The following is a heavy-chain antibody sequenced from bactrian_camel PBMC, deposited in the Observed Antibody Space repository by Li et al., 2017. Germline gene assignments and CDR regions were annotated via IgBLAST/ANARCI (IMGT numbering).Heavy chain of an antibody. CDR2: VYGGGGSA. CDR3: ATLSCRRALSAMVRLHDQ. J-gene: IGHJ4*01. D-gene: IGHD3*01. Sequence: QLVESGGGSVQAGGSLKLSCAASGHVISSYLLGWFRQAPGKEREGVAAVYGGGGSAYYADSVKGRFTISQDHAKKTLYLQMNSLKPEDTAMYFCATLSCRRALSAMVRLHDQWGRGTQVTVS. CDR1: GHVISSYL. V-gene: IGHV3S1*01.